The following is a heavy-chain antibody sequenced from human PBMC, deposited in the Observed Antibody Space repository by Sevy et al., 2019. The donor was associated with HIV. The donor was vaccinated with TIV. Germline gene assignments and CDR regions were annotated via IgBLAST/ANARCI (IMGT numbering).Heavy chain of an antibody. CDR1: GFTFSYYA. Sequence: GGSLRLSCAATGFTFSYYAMHWVRQAPGKGTEWVAIIWSDGAYQYHGDSVKGRFTISRDNSKNTLYLQMNNVRVEDTAVYYCARGGYYYDNAAYYALDSWGQGTLVTVSS. V-gene: IGHV3-33*01. CDR2: IWSDGAYQ. J-gene: IGHJ4*02. D-gene: IGHD3-22*01. CDR3: ARGGYYYDNAAYYALDS.